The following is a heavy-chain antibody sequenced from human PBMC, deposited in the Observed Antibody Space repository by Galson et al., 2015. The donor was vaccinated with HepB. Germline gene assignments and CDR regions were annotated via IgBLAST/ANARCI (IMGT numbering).Heavy chain of an antibody. CDR1: GFTFSTYW. CDR2: INSDGSSR. Sequence: SLRLSCAASGFTFSTYWMHWVRQPPGKGLVWVSRINSDGSSRSYAESVKGRFTISRDNAKNTLHLQMSSLRAEDTAVCYCAREVGDMDVWGQGTTVTVS. CDR3: AREVGDMDV. V-gene: IGHV3-74*01. J-gene: IGHJ6*02.